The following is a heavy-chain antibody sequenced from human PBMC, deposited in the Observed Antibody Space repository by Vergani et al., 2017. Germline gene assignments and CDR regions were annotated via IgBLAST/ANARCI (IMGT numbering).Heavy chain of an antibody. J-gene: IGHJ3*02. CDR1: GGSINSHNYY. V-gene: IGHV4-61*02. CDR3: ASEMNRDEASAGYRLEGMDI. D-gene: IGHD6-25*01. Sequence: QVQLQESGPGLVKPSQTLSLTCTVSGGSINSHNYYWGWIRQPAGKGLEWIGRIHTSWSTNYNPSLKSRVTMSEDTSKNQFSLNLTSVTAADPAVYFCASEMNRDEASAGYRLEGMDIWRRGT. CDR2: IHTSWST.